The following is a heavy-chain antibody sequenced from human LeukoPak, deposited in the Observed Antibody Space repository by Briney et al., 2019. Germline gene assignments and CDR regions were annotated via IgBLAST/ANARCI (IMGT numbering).Heavy chain of an antibody. Sequence: ASVNVSCTASGYNFSTYGFCWVRQAPGHGLEWMGWISANNGKTAYAQKFQDRVTLTTDTSTTTAYLELRTLRPDDTAVYYCAKVAGDRMDHWGQGTLVTVSS. V-gene: IGHV1-18*01. CDR2: ISANNGKT. D-gene: IGHD6-13*01. CDR1: GYNFSTYG. CDR3: AKVAGDRMDH. J-gene: IGHJ4*02.